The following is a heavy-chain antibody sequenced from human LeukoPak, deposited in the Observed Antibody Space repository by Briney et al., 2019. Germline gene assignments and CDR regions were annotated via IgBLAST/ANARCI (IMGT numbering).Heavy chain of an antibody. CDR3: ARQGGGSGDDYSSY. Sequence: GESLKISCKGSGYTFTNHFIAWVRQMPGKGLEWRGVIYPGSSDTRYSPSFQGHVTISADKPISTAYLQWSSLKASDSAMYYCARQGGGSGDDYSSYWGQGTLVTVSS. V-gene: IGHV5-51*01. D-gene: IGHD5-12*01. CDR2: IYPGSSDT. J-gene: IGHJ4*02. CDR1: GYTFTNHF.